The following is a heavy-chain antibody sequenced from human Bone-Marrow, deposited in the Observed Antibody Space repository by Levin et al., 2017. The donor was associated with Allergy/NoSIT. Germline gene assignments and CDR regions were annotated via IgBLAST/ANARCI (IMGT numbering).Heavy chain of an antibody. Sequence: PSETLSLTCVVSGASIATGGYSWSWVRQSPGKGLEWLGYIYHTGTTHYNPSLKTRVAMSVDKSKNQFSLQLTSVTAADSAMYYCARVRDYFRWFDPWGQGTLVTVSS. CDR1: GASIATGGYS. V-gene: IGHV4-30-2*06. CDR3: ARVRDYFRWFDP. J-gene: IGHJ5*02. D-gene: IGHD3-10*02. CDR2: IYHTGTT.